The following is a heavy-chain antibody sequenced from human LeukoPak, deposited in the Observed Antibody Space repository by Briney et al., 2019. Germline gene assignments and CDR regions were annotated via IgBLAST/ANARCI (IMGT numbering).Heavy chain of an antibody. D-gene: IGHD5-18*01. V-gene: IGHV4-59*12. J-gene: IGHJ4*02. CDR3: ARDSLFGYSYGYGFDY. CDR1: GGPINNNY. Sequence: SETLSLTCTVSGGPINNNYWSWIRQPPGKGLEWIGYGYHSGSTNYNPSLKSRVTISVDTSKNQFSLKLSSVTAADTAVYYCARDSLFGYSYGYGFDYWGQGTLVTVSS. CDR2: GYHSGST.